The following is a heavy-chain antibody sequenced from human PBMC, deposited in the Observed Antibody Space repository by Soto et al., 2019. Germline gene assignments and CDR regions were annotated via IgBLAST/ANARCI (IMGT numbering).Heavy chain of an antibody. Sequence: ASVKVSCKASGGTFSSYAISWVRQAPGQGLEWMGGIIPIFGTANYAQKFQGRVTITADESTSTAYMELSSLRSEDTAVYYCARGVLYYGLGVVRAFDIWGQGTMVT. D-gene: IGHD3-10*01. CDR2: IIPIFGTA. V-gene: IGHV1-69*13. CDR1: GGTFSSYA. CDR3: ARGVLYYGLGVVRAFDI. J-gene: IGHJ3*02.